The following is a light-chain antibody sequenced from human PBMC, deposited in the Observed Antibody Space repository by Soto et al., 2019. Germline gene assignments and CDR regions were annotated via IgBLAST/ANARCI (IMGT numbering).Light chain of an antibody. V-gene: IGLV1-51*01. CDR2: DNN. CDR1: SSNIGNNY. CDR3: ATWDSSLSAVV. J-gene: IGLJ2*01. Sequence: QSVLTQPPSASAAPGQKVTISCSGSSSNIGNNYVTWYQQLPGTAPKLLIYDNNKRPSGIPDRFSGPKSGTSATLGITGLQTGDEADYYCATWDSSLSAVVFGGGTKLTVL.